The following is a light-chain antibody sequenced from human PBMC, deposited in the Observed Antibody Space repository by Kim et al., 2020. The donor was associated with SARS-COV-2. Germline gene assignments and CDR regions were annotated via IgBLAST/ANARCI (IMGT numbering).Light chain of an antibody. Sequence: GPEKTARITCGENNIGSKSVHWYQQKPGQAPVLVTYYDSERPSGIPERFSGSNSGNTATLTISRVEAGDEADYYCQVWDSSSDHPNWVFGGGTQLTVL. CDR1: NIGSKS. CDR2: YDS. V-gene: IGLV3-21*04. CDR3: QVWDSSSDHPNWV. J-gene: IGLJ3*02.